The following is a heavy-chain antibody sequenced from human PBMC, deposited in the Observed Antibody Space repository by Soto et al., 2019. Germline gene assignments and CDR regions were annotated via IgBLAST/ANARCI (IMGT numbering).Heavy chain of an antibody. CDR3: ARVMSDYPTPVDS. J-gene: IGHJ4*02. V-gene: IGHV1-18*01. CDR1: GYTFTSYG. Sequence: GASVKVSCKASGYTFTSYGISWVRQAPGQGLEWMGWISAYNGNTNYAQKLQGRVTMTRDTSTGTAYMELRSLRSDDTAVYYCARVMSDYPTPVDSWGQGSLVTVSS. CDR2: ISAYNGNT. D-gene: IGHD2-15*01.